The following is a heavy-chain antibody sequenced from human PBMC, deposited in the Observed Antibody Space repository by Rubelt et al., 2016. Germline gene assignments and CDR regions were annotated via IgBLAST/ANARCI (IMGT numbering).Heavy chain of an antibody. CDR2: IYYSGSP. D-gene: IGHD2/OR15-2a*01. CDR1: GGSISSGGYY. CDR3: ARDSGSRIFDY. Sequence: QVQLQESGPGLVKPSQTLSLTCTVSGGSISSGGYYWSWIRQHPGKSLEWIGYIYYSGSPYYNPSLKGRVTIAVDTSKNQFSLKLSSVTAADTAVYYCARDSGSRIFDYWGQGTLVTVSS. V-gene: IGHV4-31*03. J-gene: IGHJ4*02.